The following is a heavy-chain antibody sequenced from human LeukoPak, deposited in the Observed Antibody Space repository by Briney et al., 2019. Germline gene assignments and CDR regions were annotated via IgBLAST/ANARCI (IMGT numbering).Heavy chain of an antibody. CDR3: ARDHVGSGWD. V-gene: IGHV1-18*04. J-gene: IGHJ4*02. D-gene: IGHD6-19*01. CDR2: INTYSGNT. Sequence: ASVKVSCKASGYTFVGYYMHWVRQAPGQGLEWMGWINTYSGNTNYAQNLQGRVSMTTDTSTSTAYMELRGLRSDDTAVYYCARDHVGSGWDWGQGTLVTVSS. CDR1: GYTFVGYY.